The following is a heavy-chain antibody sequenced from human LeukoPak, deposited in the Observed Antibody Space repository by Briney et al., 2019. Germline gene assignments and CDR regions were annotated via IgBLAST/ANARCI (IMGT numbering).Heavy chain of an antibody. D-gene: IGHD3-16*02. CDR1: GFTFSSYA. V-gene: IGHV3-30*04. CDR2: ISYDGSNK. J-gene: IGHJ4*02. Sequence: GGSLRLSCAASGFTFSSYAMHWVRQAPGKGLEWVAVISYDGSNKYYADSVKGRFTISRDNSKNTLYLQMNSLRAEDTAVYYCARAVSYRARGPAPRWGQGTLVTVSS. CDR3: ARAVSYRARGPAPR.